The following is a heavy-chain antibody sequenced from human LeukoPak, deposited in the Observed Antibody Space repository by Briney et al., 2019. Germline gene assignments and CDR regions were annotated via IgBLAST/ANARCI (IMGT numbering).Heavy chain of an antibody. J-gene: IGHJ4*02. D-gene: IGHD5-12*01. CDR1: GFTFSGYN. CDR2: ISSSSSTI. CDR3: AREEWLRFNGY. V-gene: IGHV3-48*01. Sequence: GGSLRLSCAASGFTFSGYNMNWVRQAPGKGLEWVSYISSSSSTIYYADSVKGRFTISRDNAKNSLYLQMNSLRAEDTAVYYCAREEWLRFNGYWGQGTLVTVSS.